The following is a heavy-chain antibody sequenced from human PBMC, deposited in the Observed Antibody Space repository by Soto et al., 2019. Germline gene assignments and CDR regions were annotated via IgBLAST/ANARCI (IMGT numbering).Heavy chain of an antibody. D-gene: IGHD3-22*01. Sequence: PSETLSLTCSVSGGSISDYYWSWIRQPPGKGLEWIGYTYYGWNTNYNPSLKSRVTISVDTSKNQFSLELISVTTADTAVYYCARDREYYDSSGLYFDYWGQGTLVTVSS. CDR3: ARDREYYDSSGLYFDY. CDR1: GGSISDYY. V-gene: IGHV4-59*01. J-gene: IGHJ4*02. CDR2: TYYGWNT.